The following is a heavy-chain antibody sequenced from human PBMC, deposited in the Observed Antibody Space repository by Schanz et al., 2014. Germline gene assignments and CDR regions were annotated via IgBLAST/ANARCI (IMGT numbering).Heavy chain of an antibody. CDR1: GGTFTSYA. V-gene: IGHV1-69*04. D-gene: IGHD3-16*01. CDR3: ATIGVNDYWRFGLDL. CDR2: IIPIVDIT. Sequence: QVQLVQSGSEVRKPGSSVRVFCKASGGTFTSYAFSWVRQAPGQGLEWMGRIIPIVDITNYAQKFLGRVTITADKSTSTAYMELKSLRSADTAVYYCATIGVNDYWRFGLDLWGQGTTVTVSS. J-gene: IGHJ6*02.